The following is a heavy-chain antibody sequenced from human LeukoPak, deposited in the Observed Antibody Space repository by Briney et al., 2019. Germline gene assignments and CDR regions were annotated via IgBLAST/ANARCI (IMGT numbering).Heavy chain of an antibody. CDR3: ARVRRPGKTGIAVAGDFDY. V-gene: IGHV7-4-1*02. J-gene: IGHJ4*02. CDR2: INTNTGNP. D-gene: IGHD6-19*01. CDR1: GYTFTSYA. Sequence: ASVKVSCKASGYTFTSYAMNWVRQAPGQGLEWMGWINTNTGNPTYAQGFTGRFVFSLDTSVSTAYLQISSLKAEDTAVYYCARVRRPGKTGIAVAGDFDYWDQGTLVTVSS.